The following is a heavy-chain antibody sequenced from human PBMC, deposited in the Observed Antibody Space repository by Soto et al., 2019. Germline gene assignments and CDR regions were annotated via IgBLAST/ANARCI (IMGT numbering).Heavy chain of an antibody. Sequence: SETLSLTCTVSGGSIISYYWSWILQPPWKGLEWIGYIYYSGSTNYNPSLKSRVTISVDTSKNQFSLKLSSVTAADTAVYYCARVTRYYGSGSPYYYYYGMDVWGQGTTVTSP. V-gene: IGHV4-59*01. CDR3: ARVTRYYGSGSPYYYYYGMDV. CDR1: GGSIISYY. J-gene: IGHJ6*02. CDR2: IYYSGST. D-gene: IGHD3-10*01.